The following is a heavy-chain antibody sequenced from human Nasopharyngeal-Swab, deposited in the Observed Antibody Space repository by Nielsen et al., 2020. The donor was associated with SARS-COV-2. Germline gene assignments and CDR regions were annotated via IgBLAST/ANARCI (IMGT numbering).Heavy chain of an antibody. Sequence: GESLKISCAASGFTFSSYWMHWVRQAPGKGLVWVSRINSDGSSTNYADSVKGRFTISRDNAKNTLYLQMNSLRTEDTALYYCAQESRSVGDFDYWGQGTLVTVSS. D-gene: IGHD3-16*01. J-gene: IGHJ4*02. V-gene: IGHV3-74*01. CDR2: INSDGSST. CDR1: GFTFSSYW. CDR3: AQESRSVGDFDY.